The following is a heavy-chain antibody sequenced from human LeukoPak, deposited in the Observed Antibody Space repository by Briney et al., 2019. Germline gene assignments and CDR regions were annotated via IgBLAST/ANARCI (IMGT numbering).Heavy chain of an antibody. CDR3: AKEKGGMVRGVTHPSYYYYMDV. D-gene: IGHD3-10*01. CDR2: INPSGGST. CDR1: GYTFTSYY. J-gene: IGHJ6*03. Sequence: GASVKVSCKASGYTFTSYYMFWVRQAPGQGLEWMGIINPSGGSTSYAQKFQGRVTMTRDKSTSTAYMELSSLRSEDTAVYYCAKEKGGMVRGVTHPSYYYYMDVWGKGTTVTISS. V-gene: IGHV1-46*01.